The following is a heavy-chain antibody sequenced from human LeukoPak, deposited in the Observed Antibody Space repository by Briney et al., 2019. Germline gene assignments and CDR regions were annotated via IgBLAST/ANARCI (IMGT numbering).Heavy chain of an antibody. CDR3: ARAPRLVVLAADGYWFDP. Sequence: SETLSLTCAVYGGSFSGYYWSWIRQPPGKGLEWIGEINHSGSTNYNPSLKSRVTISVDTSKNQFSLKPSSVTAADTAVYYCARAPRLVVLAADGYWFDPWGQGTLVTVSS. J-gene: IGHJ5*02. CDR2: INHSGST. D-gene: IGHD2-2*01. V-gene: IGHV4-34*01. CDR1: GGSFSGYY.